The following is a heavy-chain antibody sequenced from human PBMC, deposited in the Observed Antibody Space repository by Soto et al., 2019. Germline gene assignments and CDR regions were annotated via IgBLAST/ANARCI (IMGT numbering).Heavy chain of an antibody. V-gene: IGHV3-23*01. CDR2: ISGSGGST. CDR3: AKGPQPDEIYYFDY. J-gene: IGHJ4*02. Sequence: GGSLRLSCAASGFTFSSYAMSWVRQAPGKGLEWVSAISGSGGSTYYADSVKGRFTISRDNSKSTLYLQMNSLRAEDTAVYYCAKGPQPDEIYYFDYWGQGTLVTVSS. CDR1: GFTFSSYA. D-gene: IGHD2-2*01.